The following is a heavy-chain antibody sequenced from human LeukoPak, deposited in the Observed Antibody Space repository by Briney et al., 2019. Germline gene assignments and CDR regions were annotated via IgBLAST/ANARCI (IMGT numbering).Heavy chain of an antibody. CDR2: INPSGGST. CDR3: ATDRGGYYYMDV. Sequence: ASVKVSCKASGYTFTSYYMHWVRQAPGQGLEWMGIINPSGGSTSYAQKFQGRVTMTRDMSTSTVYMELSSLRSEDTAVYYCATDRGGYYYMDVWGKGTTVTVSS. D-gene: IGHD3-16*01. CDR1: GYTFTSYY. J-gene: IGHJ6*03. V-gene: IGHV1-46*01.